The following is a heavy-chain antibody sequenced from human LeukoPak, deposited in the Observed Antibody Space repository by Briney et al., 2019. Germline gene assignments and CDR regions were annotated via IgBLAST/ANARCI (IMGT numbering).Heavy chain of an antibody. D-gene: IGHD3-22*01. CDR1: GFTFSSYA. CDR3: VKGSEAFCDSKSDY. V-gene: IGHV3-64D*09. J-gene: IGHJ4*02. CDR2: ISSNGATT. Sequence: PGGSLRLSCSTSGFTFSSYAMHWIRQAPEKGLEYVSAISSNGATTYYADSMKGRFTISRENPKNTLYLQMSSLRSEDTAVYFCVKGSEAFCDSKSDYWGQGTLVTVSS.